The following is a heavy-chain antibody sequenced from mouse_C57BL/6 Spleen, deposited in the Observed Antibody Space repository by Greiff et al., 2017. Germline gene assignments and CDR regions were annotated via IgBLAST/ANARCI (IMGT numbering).Heavy chain of an antibody. Sequence: VKLVESGAELMKPGASVKVSCKATGYTFTGYWIEWVKQRPGHGLEWIGEILPGSGSTNYNEKFKGKATFTADTSSNTAYMQVSSLTTEDSAIYYCARAGYDGYYGYAMDYWGQGTSVTVSS. D-gene: IGHD2-3*01. CDR2: ILPGSGST. CDR3: ARAGYDGYYGYAMDY. V-gene: IGHV1-9*01. CDR1: GYTFTGYW. J-gene: IGHJ4*01.